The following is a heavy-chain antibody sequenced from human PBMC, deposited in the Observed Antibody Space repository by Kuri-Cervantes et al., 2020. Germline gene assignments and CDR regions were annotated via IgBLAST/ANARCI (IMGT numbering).Heavy chain of an antibody. CDR2: IYSGGST. CDR3: ARDVVGVSFDI. J-gene: IGHJ3*02. Sequence: GGSLRLSCAASGFTFDDYGMSWVRQAPGKGLEWVSVIYSGGSTYYADSVKGRFTISRDNSKNTLYLQMNSLRAEDTAVYYCARDVVGVSFDIWGQGTMVT. CDR1: GFTFDDYG. V-gene: IGHV3-66*01. D-gene: IGHD3-10*01.